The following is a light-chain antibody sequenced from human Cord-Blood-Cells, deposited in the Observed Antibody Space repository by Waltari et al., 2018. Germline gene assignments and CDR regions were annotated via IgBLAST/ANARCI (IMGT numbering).Light chain of an antibody. Sequence: DIQMTHSPSAMPASAGDRVTITCRASQGISNYLVWFQQKPGKVPKRLLYAASSLQSGVPSRFSGSGSGTEFTLTISSLQPEDFATYYCLQHNSYPFTFGPGTKVDIK. CDR1: QGISNY. CDR3: LQHNSYPFT. J-gene: IGKJ3*01. CDR2: AAS. V-gene: IGKV1-17*03.